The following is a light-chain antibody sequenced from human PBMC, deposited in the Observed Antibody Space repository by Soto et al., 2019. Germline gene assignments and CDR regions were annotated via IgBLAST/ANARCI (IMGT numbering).Light chain of an antibody. CDR1: ENINFY. CDR2: AAS. J-gene: IGKJ4*01. CDR3: QQSFSVPRT. Sequence: DIQMTQSPASLSASVGDRVTITCRASENINFYLHWYQQKPGKAPKLLIYAASTLQSGVPSRFSGSGSGTDFTLTISSLQPEDFATYFCQQSFSVPRTFGGGTKVDI. V-gene: IGKV1-39*01.